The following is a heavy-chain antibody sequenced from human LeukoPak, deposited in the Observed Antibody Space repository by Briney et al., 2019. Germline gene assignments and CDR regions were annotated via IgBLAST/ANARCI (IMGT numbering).Heavy chain of an antibody. CDR3: ARGPTLPRY. CDR2: MNPTSGNT. Sequence: LEWMGWMNPTSGNTGYAQNFHGRVTMTRNTSIRTAYMELSSLRSEDTAVYYCARGPTLPRYWGQGTLVTVSS. D-gene: IGHD2-15*01. J-gene: IGHJ4*02. V-gene: IGHV1-8*01.